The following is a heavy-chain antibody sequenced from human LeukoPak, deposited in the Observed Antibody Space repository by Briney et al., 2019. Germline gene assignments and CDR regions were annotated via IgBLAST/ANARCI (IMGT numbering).Heavy chain of an antibody. D-gene: IGHD2-2*01. CDR3: ARDLHCSSTSCYLPPHNWFDP. CDR1: DGCIGSDY. V-gene: IGHV4-4*07. Sequence: SELLYLTRTVSDGCIGSDYRSWIRQPAEKELEWIGRIYTSGSTNYNPSLKSRVTMSVDTSKNQFSLKLSSVTAADTAVYYCARDLHCSSTSCYLPPHNWFDPWGQGTLVTVSS. J-gene: IGHJ5*02. CDR2: IYTSGST.